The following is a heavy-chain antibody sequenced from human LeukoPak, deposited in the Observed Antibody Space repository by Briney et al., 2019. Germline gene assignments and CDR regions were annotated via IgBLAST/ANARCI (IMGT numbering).Heavy chain of an antibody. V-gene: IGHV4-34*01. CDR3: ARQYYDILTGYRSASDY. J-gene: IGHJ4*02. CDR2: INHSGST. D-gene: IGHD3-9*01. Sequence: SETLSLTCAVYGGSFSGYYWSWIRQPPGKGLEWIGEINHSGSTNYNLSLKSRVTISVDTSKNQFSLKLSSVTAADTAVYYCARQYYDILTGYRSASDYWGQGTLVTVSS. CDR1: GGSFSGYY.